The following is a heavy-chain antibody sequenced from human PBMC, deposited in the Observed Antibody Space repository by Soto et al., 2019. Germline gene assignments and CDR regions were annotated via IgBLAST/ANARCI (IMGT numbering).Heavy chain of an antibody. CDR1: GGSISTTNYY. V-gene: IGHV4-39*01. Sequence: SETLSLTCTVSGGSISTTNYYWVWIRQPPGKGLEWIGSAYYSGSSFYNPSLKSRVSISVDTSKNQLSLHLSSVTAADTAVYYCARRVQGGYISIYNGWLDPWGQGTLVTVSS. J-gene: IGHJ5*02. CDR2: AYYSGSS. D-gene: IGHD3-10*01. CDR3: ARRVQGGYISIYNGWLDP.